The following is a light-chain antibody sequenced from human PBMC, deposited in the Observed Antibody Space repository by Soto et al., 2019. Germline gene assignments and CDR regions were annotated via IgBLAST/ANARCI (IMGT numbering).Light chain of an antibody. J-gene: IGLJ3*02. CDR3: AAWDDSLNGGV. V-gene: IGLV1-44*01. CDR2: SST. CDR1: SSNIGSNS. Sequence: QSVLTQPPSASGTPGQRVTISCSGSSSNIGSNSVNWYQQLPGTAPKLLMYSSTQRPSGVPDRCSGSKSGTSASLAISGLQSEDEADYYCAAWDDSLNGGVFGGGTQLTVL.